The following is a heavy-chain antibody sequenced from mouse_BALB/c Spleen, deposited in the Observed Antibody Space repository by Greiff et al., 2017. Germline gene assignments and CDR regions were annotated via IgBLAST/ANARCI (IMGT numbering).Heavy chain of an antibody. V-gene: IGHV5-17*02. CDR3: AKSGYRYDDYAMDY. CDR2: ISSGSSTI. Sequence: EVQLVESGGGLVQPGGSRKLSCAASGFTFSSFGMHWVRQAPEKGLEWVVYISSGSSTIYYADTVKGRFTISRDNPKNTLFLQMTSLRSEDTAMYYCAKSGYRYDDYAMDYWGQGTSVTVSS. J-gene: IGHJ4*01. CDR1: GFTFSSFG. D-gene: IGHD2-14*01.